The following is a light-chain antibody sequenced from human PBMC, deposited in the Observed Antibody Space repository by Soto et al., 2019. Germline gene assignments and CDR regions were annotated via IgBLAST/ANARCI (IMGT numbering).Light chain of an antibody. V-gene: IGLV2-14*03. Sequence: QSALTQPASVSGSPGQSITISCTGTSSDIGAYNFVSWYQQHPGKAPKLIIYDVTIRPSGASNRFSGSKSGNTASLTISGLQAEDEADYYCTSCTTSNTMIFGGGTKLTVL. CDR1: SSDIGAYNF. CDR3: TSCTTSNTMI. CDR2: DVT. J-gene: IGLJ2*01.